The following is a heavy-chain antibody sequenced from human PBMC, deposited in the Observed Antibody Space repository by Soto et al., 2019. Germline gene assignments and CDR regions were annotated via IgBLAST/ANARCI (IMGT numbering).Heavy chain of an antibody. V-gene: IGHV6-1*01. J-gene: IGHJ6*02. CDR3: AREPKYCSSTSCQAAAYYYYGMDV. Sequence: SQTLSLTCAISGDSVSSNSAAWNWIRQSPSRGLEWLGRTYYRSKWYNDYAVSVKSRITINPDTSKNQFSLQLNSVTPEDTAVYCCAREPKYCSSTSCQAAAYYYYGMDVWGQGTTVTVSS. CDR2: TYYRSKWYN. D-gene: IGHD2-2*01. CDR1: GDSVSSNSAA.